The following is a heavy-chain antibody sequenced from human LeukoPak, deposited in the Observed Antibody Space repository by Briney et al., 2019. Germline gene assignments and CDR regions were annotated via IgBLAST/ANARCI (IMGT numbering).Heavy chain of an antibody. CDR2: IRYDGSNK. CDR1: GFTFSSYG. CDR3: AKDLEYQLPPSDY. V-gene: IGHV3-30*02. Sequence: GGSLRLSCAASGFTFSSYGMHWVRQAPGKGLEWVAFIRYDGSNKYYADSVKGRFTISRDNSKNTLYLQMNSLRAEDTAVYYCAKDLEYQLPPSDYWGQGTLVTVSS. J-gene: IGHJ4*02. D-gene: IGHD2-2*01.